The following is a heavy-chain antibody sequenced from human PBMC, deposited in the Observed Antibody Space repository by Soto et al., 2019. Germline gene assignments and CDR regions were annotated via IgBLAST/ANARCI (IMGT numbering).Heavy chain of an antibody. V-gene: IGHV3-48*03. Sequence: LRLSCAASGFAFSSYEMNWVRQAPGKGLEWVSYISSSGSTIYYADSVKGRFTISRDNAKNSLYLQMNSRRAEDTAVYYCARFRRIQLLWFGELSPYFDYWGQGTLVTVSS. CDR1: GFAFSSYE. J-gene: IGHJ4*02. D-gene: IGHD3-10*01. CDR3: ARFRRIQLLWFGELSPYFDY. CDR2: ISSSGSTI.